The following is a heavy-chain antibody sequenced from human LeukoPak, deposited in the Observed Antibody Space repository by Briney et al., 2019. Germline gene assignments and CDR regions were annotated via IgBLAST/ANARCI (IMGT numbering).Heavy chain of an antibody. J-gene: IGHJ4*02. D-gene: IGHD6-6*01. V-gene: IGHV3-49*03. CDR1: GFTLGDYA. CDR2: IRSKAYGGTT. Sequence: GGSLRLSCTASGFTLGDYAMSWLRQAPGKGLEWVGFIRSKAYGGTTEYAASVKGRFTISRDDSKSIAYLQMNSLKTEDTAVYYCTRGGVYSSSDYWGQGTLVTVSS. CDR3: TRGGVYSSSDY.